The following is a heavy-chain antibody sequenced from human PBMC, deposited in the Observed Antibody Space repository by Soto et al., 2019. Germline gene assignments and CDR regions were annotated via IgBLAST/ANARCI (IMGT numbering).Heavy chain of an antibody. CDR1: GYTFTSYD. D-gene: IGHD2-8*02. J-gene: IGHJ4*02. CDR2: MSPDSGNA. V-gene: IGHV1-8*01. Sequence: QVQVVQSGAEVKKPGASVRVSCKTSGYTFTSYDLNWVRQAPGQGLECMGWMSPDSGNAVYAQQFQGRPTMTCNTSIRAAYMGRRSLRSEDTAVYYCAVSTGYWGRGAMVTVSS. CDR3: AVSTGY.